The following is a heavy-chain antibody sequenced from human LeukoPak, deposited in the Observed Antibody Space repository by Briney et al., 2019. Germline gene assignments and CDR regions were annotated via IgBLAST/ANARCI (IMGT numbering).Heavy chain of an antibody. V-gene: IGHV4-34*01. Sequence: PSETLSLTCAVYGGSFSGYYWSWIRQPPGKGLEWIGEINHSGSTNHNPSLKSRVTISVDTSKNQFSLKLSSVTAADTAVYYCARGSRNIVVVPAAGNFDPWGQGTLVTVSS. D-gene: IGHD2-2*01. CDR2: INHSGST. CDR3: ARGSRNIVVVPAAGNFDP. CDR1: GGSFSGYY. J-gene: IGHJ5*02.